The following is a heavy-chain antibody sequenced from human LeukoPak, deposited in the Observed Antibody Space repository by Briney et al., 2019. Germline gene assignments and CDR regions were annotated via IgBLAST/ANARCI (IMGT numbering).Heavy chain of an antibody. V-gene: IGHV3-53*01. Sequence: GGSLRLSCAASGFAVSSNHMSWVRQAPGKGLEWVSVIYSGGTTYYADHVRGRFTISRDNSKNTLYLQMNSLRAEDTAVYYCARYGDYDYYYMDVWGKGNTVTVSS. D-gene: IGHD4/OR15-4a*01. CDR3: ARYGDYDYYYMDV. J-gene: IGHJ6*03. CDR1: GFAVSSNH. CDR2: IYSGGTT.